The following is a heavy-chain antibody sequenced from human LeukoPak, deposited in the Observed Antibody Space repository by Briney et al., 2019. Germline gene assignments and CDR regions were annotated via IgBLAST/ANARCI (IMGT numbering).Heavy chain of an antibody. CDR2: INSDGSST. Sequence: GGSLRLSCAASGFTFSSYWMLGVRHAPGKGLVGVSRINSDGSSTSHADPVKGRFTISRDNAKNTLYLQMNSLRAEDTAVYYCARVAGDRGAFDIWGQGTMVTVSS. CDR1: GFTFSSYW. D-gene: IGHD2-21*01. V-gene: IGHV3-74*01. CDR3: ARVAGDRGAFDI. J-gene: IGHJ3*02.